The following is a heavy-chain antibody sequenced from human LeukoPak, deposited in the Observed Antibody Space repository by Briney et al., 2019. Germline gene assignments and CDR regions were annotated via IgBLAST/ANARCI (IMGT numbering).Heavy chain of an antibody. CDR1: GFTFSSYG. D-gene: IGHD5-12*01. V-gene: IGHV3-30*02. CDR3: ANEAQSGYSGYDYVY. CDR2: IRYDGSSK. J-gene: IGHJ4*02. Sequence: GGSLRLSCAASGFTFSSYGMHWVRQAPGKGLEWVAFIRYDGSSKYYADSVKGRFTLSGDKSKTTLYLQMNSLRAEDTAVYYCANEAQSGYSGYDYVYWGQGTLVTVSS.